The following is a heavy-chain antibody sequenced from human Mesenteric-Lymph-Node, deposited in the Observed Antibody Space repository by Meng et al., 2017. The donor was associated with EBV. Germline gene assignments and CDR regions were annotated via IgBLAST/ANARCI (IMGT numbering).Heavy chain of an antibody. D-gene: IGHD3-3*01. CDR3: AHYYDFWSGYTPQNWFDP. Sequence: IPLKESGPTPVKPNQTLTLTCTFSGFSLSTSGVGVGWIRQPPGKALEWLALISWDDNKRYSPSLKNRLTISRDTSKNQVVLTMTNMDPVDTATYYCAHYYDFWSGYTPQNWFDPWGQGTLVTVSS. J-gene: IGHJ5*02. CDR2: ISWDDNK. V-gene: IGHV2-5*02. CDR1: GFSLSTSGVG.